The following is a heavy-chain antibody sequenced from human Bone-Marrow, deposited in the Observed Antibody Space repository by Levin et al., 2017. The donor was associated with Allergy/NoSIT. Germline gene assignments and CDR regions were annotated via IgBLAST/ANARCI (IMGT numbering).Heavy chain of an antibody. V-gene: IGHV4-39*07. CDR2: IYYSGGT. J-gene: IGHJ4*02. D-gene: IGHD3-3*01. CDR1: GGSISSSNYF. Sequence: SETLSLTCTVSGGSISSSNYFWGWIRQPPGKGLEWIGSIYYSGGTYYNPSLKSRVTISIDTSKRQFSLRLSSVTAADTAVYYCARNPPATFGVVNDPKTFDYWGQGALVTVSS. CDR3: ARNPPATFGVVNDPKTFDY.